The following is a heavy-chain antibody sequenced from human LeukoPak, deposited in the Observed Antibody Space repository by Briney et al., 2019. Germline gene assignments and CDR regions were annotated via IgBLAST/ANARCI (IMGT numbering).Heavy chain of an antibody. Sequence: GGSLRLSCAASGFTFSSYGMHCVRQAPGKGLEGGAVTSYDGSSKYYADCVEGRFTISRDNSKNTLYLLMNSLRAEDTAVYYCAKDHSYNSGWSGGPFDYWGQGTLVTVSS. CDR1: GFTFSSYG. J-gene: IGHJ4*02. D-gene: IGHD6-19*01. V-gene: IGHV3-30*18. CDR2: TSYDGSSK. CDR3: AKDHSYNSGWSGGPFDY.